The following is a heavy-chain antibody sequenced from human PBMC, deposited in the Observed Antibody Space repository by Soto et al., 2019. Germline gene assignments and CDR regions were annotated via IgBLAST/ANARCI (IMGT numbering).Heavy chain of an antibody. CDR2: MSGSGDSI. Sequence: EVQLLESGGGLIQPGGSLRLSCAASGFIFSSYIMTWVRQAPGKGLECVSGMSGSGDSIYYANSVKGRFTISRDNSKNTLYLQMNSLRAEDTAVYYCAKAAPIRSGSRGLFDAWGQGTLVTVSS. CDR3: AKAAPIRSGSRGLFDA. J-gene: IGHJ4*02. V-gene: IGHV3-23*01. CDR1: GFIFSSYI. D-gene: IGHD1-26*01.